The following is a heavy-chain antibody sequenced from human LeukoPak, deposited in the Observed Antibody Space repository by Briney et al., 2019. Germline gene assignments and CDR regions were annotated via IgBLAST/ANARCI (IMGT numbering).Heavy chain of an antibody. Sequence: GESLKISCKGSGYRITSYWFAWVRQMPGKGLEWMGITYPDDSDTRYSPSFQGQVTISADRSSNTAYLQWSSLKASDTAIYYCARRVVGGGLDYWGQGTLVTVSS. CDR2: TYPDDSDT. V-gene: IGHV5-51*01. CDR3: ARRVVGGGLDY. J-gene: IGHJ4*02. CDR1: GYRITSYW. D-gene: IGHD2-2*01.